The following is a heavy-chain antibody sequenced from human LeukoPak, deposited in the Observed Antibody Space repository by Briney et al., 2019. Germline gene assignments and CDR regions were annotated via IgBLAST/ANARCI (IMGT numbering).Heavy chain of an antibody. Sequence: ASVKVSCEASGYTFTSYGISWVRQAPGQGLEWMGWISAYNGNTNYAQTLQGRVTMTTDTSTSTAYMELRSLRSDDTAVYYCARDFFHDYGDYSPFDYWGQGTLVTV. CDR3: ARDFFHDYGDYSPFDY. D-gene: IGHD4-17*01. CDR2: ISAYNGNT. J-gene: IGHJ4*02. CDR1: GYTFTSYG. V-gene: IGHV1-18*01.